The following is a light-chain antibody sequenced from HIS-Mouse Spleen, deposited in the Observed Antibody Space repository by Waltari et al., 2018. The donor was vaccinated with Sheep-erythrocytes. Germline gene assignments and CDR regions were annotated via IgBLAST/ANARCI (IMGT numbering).Light chain of an antibody. CDR1: SSDVGSYNL. Sequence: QSALTQPASVSGSPGQSITISCTGTSSDVGSYNLVSWYQQHPGKAPKRMFYEGSKRPSGVPNRFSGSKSGKTASLTISGLQAEDEADYYCCSYAGSSTPWVFGGGTKLTVL. CDR2: EGS. V-gene: IGLV2-23*01. CDR3: CSYAGSSTPWV. J-gene: IGLJ3*02.